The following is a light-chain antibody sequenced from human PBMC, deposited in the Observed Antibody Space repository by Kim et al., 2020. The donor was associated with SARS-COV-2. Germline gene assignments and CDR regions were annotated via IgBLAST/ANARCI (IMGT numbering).Light chain of an antibody. V-gene: IGLV2-14*03. CDR1: SSEVGGYNF. CDR2: DVS. J-gene: IGLJ1*01. Sequence: QSLTVYCTGPSSEVGGYNFVSWYQQHPGKAPKLMIYDVSNRPSGVSNRFSGSKSGNTASLTISGLQAEDEADYSCSSYTSSSTYVFGTGTKVTVL. CDR3: SSYTSSSTYV.